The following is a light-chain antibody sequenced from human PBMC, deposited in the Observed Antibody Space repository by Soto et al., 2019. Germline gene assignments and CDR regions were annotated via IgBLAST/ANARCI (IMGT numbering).Light chain of an antibody. CDR1: QSISSE. V-gene: IGKV3-15*01. CDR2: GAS. Sequence: EIVMTQSPATLSVSPGETATLSCRASQSISSELAWYQQRPGQPPRLLIYGASTRATGVPDRFTGSGSGSDFTLTISGLQSEDFAVYYSQQGHNWPLTFGQGTRLEI. CDR3: QQGHNWPLT. J-gene: IGKJ2*01.